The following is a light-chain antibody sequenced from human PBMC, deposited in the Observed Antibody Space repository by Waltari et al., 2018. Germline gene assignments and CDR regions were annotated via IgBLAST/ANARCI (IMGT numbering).Light chain of an antibody. V-gene: IGKV3-11*01. CDR3: QQRSVWPPVT. Sequence: LVLTQSPGTLSVFPGESATLSCRASQSVGRYLAWYQQRPGQAPRLLIYDISTRATGVPARFSGSGSGTDFTLTISSPEPEDSAVYYCQQRSVWPPVTFGPGTRLEIK. CDR1: QSVGRY. J-gene: IGKJ5*01. CDR2: DIS.